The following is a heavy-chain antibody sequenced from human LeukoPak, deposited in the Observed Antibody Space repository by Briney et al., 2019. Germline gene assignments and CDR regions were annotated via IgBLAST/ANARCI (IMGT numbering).Heavy chain of an antibody. V-gene: IGHV3-21*01. D-gene: IGHD2-2*01. J-gene: IGHJ6*04. CDR3: ARARSKRNIVVVPARYGMDV. Sequence: GGSLRLSCAASGFTFSSYSMNWVRQASGKGLEWVSSISNSSSYIYYADSVKGRFTISRDNAKNSLYLQMNSLRAEDTAVYYCARARSKRNIVVVPARYGMDVWGKGTTVTASS. CDR1: GFTFSSYS. CDR2: ISNSSSYI.